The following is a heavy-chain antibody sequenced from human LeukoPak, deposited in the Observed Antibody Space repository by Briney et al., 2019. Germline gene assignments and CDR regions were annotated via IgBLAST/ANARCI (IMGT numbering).Heavy chain of an antibody. V-gene: IGHV3-30-3*01. CDR1: GFTFSSYA. CDR3: ARDRGYTQDY. D-gene: IGHD5-12*01. Sequence: GGSLRLSCAASGFTFSSYAMHWVRQAPGKGLEWVAVISYDGSNKYYADSVKGRFTISRDNSKNTLYLQMNSLRAEDTAVYYCARDRGYTQDYWGQGTLVTVSS. J-gene: IGHJ4*02. CDR2: ISYDGSNK.